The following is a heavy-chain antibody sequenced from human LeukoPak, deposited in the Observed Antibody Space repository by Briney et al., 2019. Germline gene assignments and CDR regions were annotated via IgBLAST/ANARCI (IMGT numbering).Heavy chain of an antibody. V-gene: IGHV4-39*07. Sequence: SETLSLTCTVSGGSISSSSYYWGWIRQPPGKGLEWLGSIYYSGSTYYNPSLKSRVTISVDTSKNQFSLKLSSVTAADTAVYYCARGPYGSGISNWFDPWGQGTLVIVSS. J-gene: IGHJ5*02. CDR1: GGSISSSSYY. CDR2: IYYSGST. D-gene: IGHD3-10*01. CDR3: ARGPYGSGISNWFDP.